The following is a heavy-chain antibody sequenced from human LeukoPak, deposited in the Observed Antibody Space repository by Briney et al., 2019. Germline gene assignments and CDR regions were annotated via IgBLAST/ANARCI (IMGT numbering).Heavy chain of an antibody. CDR3: ARGYSYGFRDYYYMDV. V-gene: IGHV1-18*01. J-gene: IGHJ6*03. CDR2: ISAYNGNT. D-gene: IGHD5-18*01. Sequence: ASVKLSCNSSGYTFTSYGNSWGRHAPGPGLGRKGWISAYNGNTNYAQKLQGRVTMTTDTSTSTAYMELRSLRSDDTAVYYCARGYSYGFRDYYYMDVWGKGTTVTVSS. CDR1: GYTFTSYG.